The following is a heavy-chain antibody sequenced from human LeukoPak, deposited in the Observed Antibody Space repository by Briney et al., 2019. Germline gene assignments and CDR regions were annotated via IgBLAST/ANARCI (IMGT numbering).Heavy chain of an antibody. CDR2: INHSGST. D-gene: IGHD3-16*01. Sequence: SETLSLTCTVSGGSVSSGSYYWSWIRQPPGKGLEWIGEINHSGSTNYNPSLKSRVTISVDTSKNQFSLKLSSVTAADTAVYYCARALPRLWYFDLWGRGTLVTVSS. V-gene: IGHV4-39*07. CDR3: ARALPRLWYFDL. J-gene: IGHJ2*01. CDR1: GGSVSSGSYY.